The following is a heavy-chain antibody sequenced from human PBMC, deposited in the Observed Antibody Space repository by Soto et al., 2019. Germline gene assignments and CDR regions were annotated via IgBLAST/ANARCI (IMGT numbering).Heavy chain of an antibody. CDR1: GYTFTGYY. Sequence: GASVQVSCKASGYTFTGYYMHWVRQAPGQGLEWMGWINPNSGGTNYAQKFQGRVTMTRDTSISTAYMELSRLRSDDTAVYYCARERVPLTTVTTSFDYWGQGTLVTVSS. CDR2: INPNSGGT. V-gene: IGHV1-2*02. J-gene: IGHJ4*02. CDR3: ARERVPLTTVTTSFDY. D-gene: IGHD4-17*01.